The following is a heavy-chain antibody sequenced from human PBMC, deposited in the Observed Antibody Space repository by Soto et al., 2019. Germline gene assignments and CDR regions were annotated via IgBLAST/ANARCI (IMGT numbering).Heavy chain of an antibody. Sequence: SETLSLTCTVSGGSISSGGYYWSWIRQHPGKGLEWIGYIYYSGSTYYNPSLKSRVTISVDTSKNQFSLKLSSVTAADTAVYYCARRGYSYGLDYWGQGTLVTVSS. CDR2: IYYSGST. D-gene: IGHD5-18*01. CDR3: ARRGYSYGLDY. V-gene: IGHV4-31*03. CDR1: GGSISSGGYY. J-gene: IGHJ4*02.